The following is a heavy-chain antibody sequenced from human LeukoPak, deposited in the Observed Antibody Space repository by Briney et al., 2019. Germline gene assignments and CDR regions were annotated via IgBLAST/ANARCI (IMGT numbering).Heavy chain of an antibody. V-gene: IGHV3-30*02. CDR1: GFTFSSYG. D-gene: IGHD3-3*01. J-gene: IGHJ5*02. Sequence: GGSLRLSCAASGFTFSSYGMHWVRQAPGKGLEWVAFIRYDGSNKYYADSVKGRFTISRDNSKNTLYLQMNSLRAEDTAVYYCAKDGSIFGVVIWTPGSWFDPWGQGTLVTVSS. CDR3: AKDGSIFGVVIWTPGSWFDP. CDR2: IRYDGSNK.